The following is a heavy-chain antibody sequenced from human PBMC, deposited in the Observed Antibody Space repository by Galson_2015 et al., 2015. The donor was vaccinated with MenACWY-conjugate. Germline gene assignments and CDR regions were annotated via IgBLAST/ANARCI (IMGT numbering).Heavy chain of an antibody. CDR3: ARGAGELGSYFDY. J-gene: IGHJ4*02. CDR2: INPSGGNT. CDR1: GYTFTSHY. D-gene: IGHD6-19*01. V-gene: IGHV1-46*01. Sequence: SVKLSCTASGYTFTSHYMHWVRQAPGQGLEWMALINPSGGNTYYAQKFQGRITMTRDTSTSTVYMELSSLRSEDTAVYYCARGAGELGSYFDYWGQGSLVTVSS.